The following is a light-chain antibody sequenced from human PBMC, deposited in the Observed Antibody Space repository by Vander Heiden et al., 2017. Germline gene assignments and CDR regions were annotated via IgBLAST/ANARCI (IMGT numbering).Light chain of an antibody. V-gene: IGKV3-15*01. Sequence: EIVMTQSPATLSVSPGERATLSCRASQSVSSNLAWYQQKPGQAPRLLIYGASTRATGIPARFSGSGSGTEFTLTISSRQSEDFAVYYCQQYNNWPPRTFGPGTKVDIK. CDR1: QSVSSN. CDR3: QQYNNWPPRT. J-gene: IGKJ3*01. CDR2: GAS.